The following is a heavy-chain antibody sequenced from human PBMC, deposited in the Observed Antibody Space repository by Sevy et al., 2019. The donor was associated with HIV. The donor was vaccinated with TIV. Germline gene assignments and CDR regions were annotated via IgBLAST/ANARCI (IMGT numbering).Heavy chain of an antibody. CDR3: AIYYYDSSGYYPQFDY. Sequence: ASVKVSCKASGYTFTSYDINWVRQATGQGLEWMGWMNPNSGNTGYAQKFQGRVTMTRNNSISTAYMELSSLRSEDTAVYYCAIYYYDSSGYYPQFDYWGQGTLVTVSS. V-gene: IGHV1-8*01. CDR1: GYTFTSYD. CDR2: MNPNSGNT. D-gene: IGHD3-22*01. J-gene: IGHJ4*02.